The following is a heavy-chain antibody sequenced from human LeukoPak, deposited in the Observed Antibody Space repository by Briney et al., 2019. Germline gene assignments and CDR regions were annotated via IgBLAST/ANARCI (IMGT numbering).Heavy chain of an antibody. CDR1: GGSISSYY. J-gene: IGHJ6*02. D-gene: IGHD5-12*01. V-gene: IGHV4-4*07. CDR3: ARGEWLRYGYYYGMDV. CDR2: IYTSGST. Sequence: MTSETLSLTCTVSGGSISSYYWSWIRQPAGKGLEWIGRIYTSGSTNYNPPLKSRVTMSVDTSKNQFSLKLSSVTAADTAVYYCARGEWLRYGYYYGMDVWGQGTTVTVSS.